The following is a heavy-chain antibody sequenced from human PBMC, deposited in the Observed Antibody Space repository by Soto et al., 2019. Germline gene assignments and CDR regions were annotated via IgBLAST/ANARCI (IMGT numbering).Heavy chain of an antibody. CDR2: ISWNSGSI. CDR3: AKDRSPRIGTIFGNWFDP. J-gene: IGHJ5*02. V-gene: IGHV3-9*01. D-gene: IGHD3-3*01. CDR1: GFTFDDYA. Sequence: PGGSLRLSCAASGFTFDDYAMHWVRLAPGKGLEWVSGISWNSGSIGYADSVKGRFTISRDNAKNSLYLQMNSLRAEDTALYYCAKDRSPRIGTIFGNWFDPWGQGTLVTVSS.